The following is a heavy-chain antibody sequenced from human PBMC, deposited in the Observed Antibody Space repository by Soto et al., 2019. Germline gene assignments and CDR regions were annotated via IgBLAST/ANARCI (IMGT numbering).Heavy chain of an antibody. CDR1: GYTFTNYG. V-gene: IGHV1-18*04. D-gene: IGHD6-25*01. J-gene: IGHJ6*02. Sequence: QVQLVQSGAEVKRPGASVKVSCKASGYTFTNYGLSWVRQAPGQGLEWMGWIGAYNGNTTYGQKFQGRVNLTTDTSTGTGYMQLRSLKSGDTAVYYCARDLSSAGDSYGMDVWGQGTTVTVSS. CDR3: ARDLSSAGDSYGMDV. CDR2: IGAYNGNT.